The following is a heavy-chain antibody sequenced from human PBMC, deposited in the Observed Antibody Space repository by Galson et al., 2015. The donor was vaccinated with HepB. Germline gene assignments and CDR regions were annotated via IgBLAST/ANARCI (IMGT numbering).Heavy chain of an antibody. V-gene: IGHV1-69*04. CDR1: GGTFSSYA. CDR3: ARDLPGIAAAGTVDY. D-gene: IGHD6-13*01. Sequence: SVKVSCKASGGTFSSYAISWVRQAPGQGLEWMGRIIPILGIANYAQKFQGRVTITADKSTSTAYMELSSLRSEDTAVYYCARDLPGIAAAGTVDYWGQGTLVTVSS. J-gene: IGHJ4*02. CDR2: IIPILGIA.